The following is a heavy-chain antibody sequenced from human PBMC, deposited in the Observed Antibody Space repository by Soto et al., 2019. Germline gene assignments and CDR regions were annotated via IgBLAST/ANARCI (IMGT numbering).Heavy chain of an antibody. Sequence: QVQLVQSGAEVKKPGASVKVSCKASGYTFTSYVITWVRQAPGQGLEWMGWISAYNGNTNFAQKFQGRVTMTTDTSTSTAYMELRSPRSDDTAVYYCARTWSTGWTDYWGQGTLVSVSS. CDR1: GYTFTSYV. J-gene: IGHJ4*02. CDR3: ARTWSTGWTDY. CDR2: ISAYNGNT. V-gene: IGHV1-18*01. D-gene: IGHD6-19*01.